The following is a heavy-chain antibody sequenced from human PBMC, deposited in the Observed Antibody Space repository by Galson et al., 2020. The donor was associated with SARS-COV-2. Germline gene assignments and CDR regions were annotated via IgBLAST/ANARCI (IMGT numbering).Heavy chain of an antibody. CDR3: AREGDSSGAFDI. J-gene: IGHJ3*02. CDR2: IYYSGST. CDR1: GGSISSSSYY. D-gene: IGHD3-22*01. Sequence: SETLSLTCTVSGGSISSSSYYWGWIRQPPGKGLEWIGSIYYSGSTYYNPSLKSRVTISVDTSKNQFSLKLSSVTAADTAMYYCAREGDSSGAFDIWGQGTMVTVSS. V-gene: IGHV4-39*07.